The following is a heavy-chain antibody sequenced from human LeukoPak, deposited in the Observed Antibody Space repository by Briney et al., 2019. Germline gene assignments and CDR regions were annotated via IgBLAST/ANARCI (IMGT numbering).Heavy chain of an antibody. CDR2: ISGSGGNT. CDR1: GFTFSNYA. D-gene: IGHD3-10*01. CDR3: AKDLALGGGSVFDY. J-gene: IGHJ4*02. Sequence: GGSLRLSCAASGFTFSNYAISWVRQAPGKGLEWVSAISGSGGNTYYADSVKGRFTISRDNFKNTLSLQMNSLRAEDTAVYYCAKDLALGGGSVFDYWGQGTLVTVSS. V-gene: IGHV3-23*01.